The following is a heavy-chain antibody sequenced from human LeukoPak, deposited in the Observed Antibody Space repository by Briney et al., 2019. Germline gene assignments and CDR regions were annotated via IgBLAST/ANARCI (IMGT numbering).Heavy chain of an antibody. D-gene: IGHD3-22*01. CDR2: MNPNSGNT. V-gene: IGHV1-8*01. CDR1: GYTFTSYD. Sequence: GASVKVSCKASGYTFTSYDINWVRQATGRGLEWMGWMNPNSGNTGYAQKFQGRVTMTRNTSISTAYVELSSLRSEDTAVYYCARGPYYYDSSGYYHDYWGQGTLVTVSS. J-gene: IGHJ4*02. CDR3: ARGPYYYDSSGYYHDY.